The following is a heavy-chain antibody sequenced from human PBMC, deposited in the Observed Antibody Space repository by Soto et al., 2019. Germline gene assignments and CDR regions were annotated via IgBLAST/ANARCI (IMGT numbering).Heavy chain of an antibody. V-gene: IGHV1-3*01. D-gene: IGHD6-19*01. Sequence: ASVKVSYKASGYTFTSYAMHWVRQAPGQRLEWMGWINAGNGNTKYSQKFQGRVTITRDTSSSTAYMELSSLRSEDTAVYYCASSSSGWYLFDYWGQGTLVTVSS. J-gene: IGHJ4*02. CDR3: ASSSSGWYLFDY. CDR2: INAGNGNT. CDR1: GYTFTSYA.